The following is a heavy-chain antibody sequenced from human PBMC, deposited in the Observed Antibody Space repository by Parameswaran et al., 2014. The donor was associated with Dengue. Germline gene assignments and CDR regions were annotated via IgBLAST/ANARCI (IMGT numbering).Heavy chain of an antibody. J-gene: IGHJ4*02. Sequence: VRQAPGKGLEWVAVIWYDGSNKEYADSVKGRFTISKDNSNNMLYLQMNSLRAEDTAVYYCARDPVPRPYYFDYWGQGTLVTVSS. V-gene: IGHV3-33*01. CDR3: ARDPVPRPYYFDY. CDR2: IWYDGSNK.